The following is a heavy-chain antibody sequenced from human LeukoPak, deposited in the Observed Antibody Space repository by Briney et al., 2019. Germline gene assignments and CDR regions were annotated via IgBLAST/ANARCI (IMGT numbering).Heavy chain of an antibody. J-gene: IGHJ5*02. Sequence: GGSLRLSCAASGLIFSSFAMTWVRQAPGKGLEWVSAITGNHGATYNIDSVKGRSTISRDNSQNTLYLQMNSLRVEDTAVYYCTKDPNGNYVGAFDPWGQGTLVTVSS. CDR3: TKDPNGNYVGAFDP. CDR1: GLIFSSFA. V-gene: IGHV3-23*01. CDR2: ITGNHGAT. D-gene: IGHD4-17*01.